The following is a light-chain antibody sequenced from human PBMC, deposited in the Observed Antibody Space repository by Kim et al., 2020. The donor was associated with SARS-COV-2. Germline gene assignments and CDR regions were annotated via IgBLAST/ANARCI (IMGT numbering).Light chain of an antibody. CDR3: SSYTSSSTLLYV. J-gene: IGLJ1*01. CDR2: DVS. Sequence: QSALTQPASVSGSPGQSITIICTGTSSDVGGYNYVSWYQQHPGKAPKLMIYDVSNRPSGVSNRFSGSKSGNTASLTISGLQAEDEADYYCSSYTSSSTLLYVFGTGTKVTVL. CDR1: SSDVGGYNY. V-gene: IGLV2-14*03.